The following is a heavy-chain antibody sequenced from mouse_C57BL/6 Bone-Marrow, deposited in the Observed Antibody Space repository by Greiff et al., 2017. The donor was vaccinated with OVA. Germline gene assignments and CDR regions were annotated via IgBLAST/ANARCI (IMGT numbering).Heavy chain of an antibody. Sequence: QVQLQQSGAELVRPGASVTLSCKASGYTFTDYEMHWVKQTPVHGLEWIGAIDPETGGTAYNHKFMGKAILTADKSYSTAYMELRSLTSEDSAVYYCTRRDITTVVAPYWYFDVGGTGTTVTVSS. D-gene: IGHD1-1*01. CDR3: TRRDITTVVAPYWYFDV. CDR1: GYTFTDYE. J-gene: IGHJ1*03. V-gene: IGHV1-15*01. CDR2: IDPETGGT.